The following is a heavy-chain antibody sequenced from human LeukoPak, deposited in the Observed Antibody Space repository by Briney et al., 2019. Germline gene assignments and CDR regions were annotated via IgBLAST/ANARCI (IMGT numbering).Heavy chain of an antibody. CDR1: GYTFTGYY. D-gene: IGHD6-19*01. CDR2: INPNSGGT. CDR3: AREGIAVAGFDY. V-gene: IGHV1-2*02. Sequence: ASVKVSCKASGYTFTGYYMHWVRQPPGQGLEWMGWINPNSGGTNYAQKFQGRVTMTRETSISTAYMELSRRRSDATAVYYCAREGIAVAGFDYWGQGTLVTVSS. J-gene: IGHJ4*02.